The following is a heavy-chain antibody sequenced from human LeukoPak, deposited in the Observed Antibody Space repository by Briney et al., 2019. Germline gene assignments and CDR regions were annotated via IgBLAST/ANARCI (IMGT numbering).Heavy chain of an antibody. J-gene: IGHJ4*02. D-gene: IGHD3-3*01. CDR1: GYTFTGYY. CDR3: ARGGWEYYDFWSGYYTGPYYFDY. CDR2: INPNSGGT. Sequence: ASVKVSCKASGYTFTGYYMHWVRQAPGQGLEWMGWINPNSGGTNYAQKFQGRVTMTRDTSISTAYMELSRLRSGDTAVYYCARGGWEYYDFWSGYYTGPYYFDYWGQGTLVTVSS. V-gene: IGHV1-2*02.